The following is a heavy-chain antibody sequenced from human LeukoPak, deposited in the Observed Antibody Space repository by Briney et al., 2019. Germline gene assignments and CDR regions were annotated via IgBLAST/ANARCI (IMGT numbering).Heavy chain of an antibody. V-gene: IGHV3-21*01. D-gene: IGHD2-21*01. CDR1: GFTFSSYG. J-gene: IGHJ4*02. CDR2: ISSSSSYI. CDR3: ARPPSVVDA. Sequence: PGGSLRLSCAASGFTFSSYGMHWVRQAPGKGLEWVSSISSSSSYIYYAYSVKGRFTISRDNAKNSLYLQMNSLRAEDTAVYYCARPPSVVDARGQGTLVTVSS.